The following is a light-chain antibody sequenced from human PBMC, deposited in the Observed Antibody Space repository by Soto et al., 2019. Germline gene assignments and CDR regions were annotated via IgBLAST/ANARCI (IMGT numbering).Light chain of an antibody. V-gene: IGLV2-23*01. CDR3: CSYAGSSTWV. CDR2: EGS. J-gene: IGLJ3*02. Sequence: QSALTQPASVSGSPGQSITISCTGTNSDVGSYNLVSWYQQHPGKAPKVMIYEGSKRPSGLSNRFSGSKSGNTASLTISGLQPEDEADYYRCSYAGSSTWVFGGGTQLTVL. CDR1: NSDVGSYNL.